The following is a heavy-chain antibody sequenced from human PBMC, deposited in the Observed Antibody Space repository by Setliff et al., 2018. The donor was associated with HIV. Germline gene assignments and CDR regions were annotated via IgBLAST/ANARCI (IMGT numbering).Heavy chain of an antibody. CDR2: ISSSSYI. J-gene: IGHJ4*02. V-gene: IGHV3-21*01. D-gene: IGHD2-2*01. CDR3: ARGEPTILVVPAAFFDY. Sequence: PGGSLRLSCVASGFRFRTYAMSWVRQAPGKGLEWVSSISSSSYIYYADSVKGRFTISRDNAKNSLSLQMNSLRAEDTAVYYCARGEPTILVVPAAFFDYWGQGTLVTVSS. CDR1: GFRFRTYA.